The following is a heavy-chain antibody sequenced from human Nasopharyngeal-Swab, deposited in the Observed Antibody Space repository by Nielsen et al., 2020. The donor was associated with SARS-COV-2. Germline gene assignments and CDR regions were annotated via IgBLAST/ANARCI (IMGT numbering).Heavy chain of an antibody. V-gene: IGHV5-51*01. CDR1: GYSFTTYW. J-gene: IGHJ4*02. CDR2: IYPGDSDT. Sequence: GEFLKISCKGSGYSFTTYWIAWVRPMPGKGLEWMGIIYPGDSDTRYSPFFQGQVTISANKSISTAYLQRSSLTASDTSMYYCARQGCSGIDYWGQGTLVTVSS. CDR3: ARQGCSGIDY. D-gene: IGHD3-10*02.